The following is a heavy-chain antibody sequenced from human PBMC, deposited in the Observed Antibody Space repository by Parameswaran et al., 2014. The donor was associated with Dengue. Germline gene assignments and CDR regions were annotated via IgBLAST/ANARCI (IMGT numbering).Heavy chain of an antibody. D-gene: IGHD3-16*01. Sequence: GESLKISCAASGFTFSDYYMSWIRQAPGKGLEWVSYISSSSSYTNYADSVKGRFTISRDNAKNSLYLQMNSLRAEDTAVYYCARDLGLARSMGYYGMDVWGQGTTVTVSS. V-gene: IGHV3-11*06. CDR2: ISSSSSYT. CDR1: GFTFSDYY. CDR3: ARDLGLARSMGYYGMDV. J-gene: IGHJ6*02.